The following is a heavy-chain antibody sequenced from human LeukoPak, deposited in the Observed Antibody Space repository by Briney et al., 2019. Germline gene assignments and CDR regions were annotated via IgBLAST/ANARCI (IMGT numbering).Heavy chain of an antibody. CDR1: GGSISSYY. J-gene: IGHJ6*03. Sequence: SETLSLTCTVSGGSISSYYWSWIRQPPGKGLEWIGYIYYSGSTNYNPSLKSRVTISVDTSKNQFSLKLSSVTAADTAVYYCARLRPEGYYYYYYMDVWGKGTTVTVSS. V-gene: IGHV4-59*01. CDR2: IYYSGST. CDR3: ARLRPEGYYYYYYMDV.